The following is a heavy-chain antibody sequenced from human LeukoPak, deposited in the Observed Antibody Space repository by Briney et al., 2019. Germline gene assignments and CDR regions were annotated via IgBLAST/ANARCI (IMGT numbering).Heavy chain of an antibody. CDR2: MSGAGGRI. D-gene: IGHD4-23*01. V-gene: IGHV3-23*01. Sequence: GGSLRLSCEASQFTTFSSYAMNWVRQAPGKRLEWVSIMSGAGGRIEYADSVNGRFTISRDNSRNTVYLQMNSLRAEDTAVYYCARDYGTTVVTPHDYWGQGTLVTVSS. J-gene: IGHJ4*02. CDR3: ARDYGTTVVTPHDY. CDR1: QFTTFSSYA.